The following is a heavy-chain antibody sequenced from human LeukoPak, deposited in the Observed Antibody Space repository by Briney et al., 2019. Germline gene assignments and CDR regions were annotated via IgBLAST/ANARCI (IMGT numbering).Heavy chain of an antibody. D-gene: IGHD5-24*01. CDR2: IYYSGST. J-gene: IGHJ4*02. Sequence: PSETLSLTCTVSGGSISSGGYYWSWIRQHPGKGLEWIGYIYYSGSTYYNPSLKSRVTISVDTSKNQFSLKLSSVTAADTAVYYCARHVGGWLPYLIDYWGQGTLVTVSS. V-gene: IGHV4-31*03. CDR1: GGSISSGGYY. CDR3: ARHVGGWLPYLIDY.